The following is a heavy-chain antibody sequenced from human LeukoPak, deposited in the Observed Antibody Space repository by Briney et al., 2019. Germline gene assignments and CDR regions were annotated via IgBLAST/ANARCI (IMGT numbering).Heavy chain of an antibody. CDR3: AKDMACYYDSQPSWFDP. V-gene: IGHV3-9*01. CDR2: ISWNSGSI. D-gene: IGHD3-22*01. Sequence: GGSLRLSCAASGFTFDDYAMHWVRQAPGKGLEWVSGISWNSGSIGYADSVKGRFTISRDNAKNSLYLQMNSLRAEDTALYYCAKDMACYYDSQPSWFDPWGQGTLVTVSS. J-gene: IGHJ5*02. CDR1: GFTFDDYA.